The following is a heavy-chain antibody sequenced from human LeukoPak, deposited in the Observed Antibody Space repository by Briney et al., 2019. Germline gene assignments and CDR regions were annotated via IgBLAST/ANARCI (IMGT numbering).Heavy chain of an antibody. Sequence: GASVKVSCKASGYIFTGYYMHWVRQAPGQGLEWMGWINPNSGDTNYAQKFQGRVTVTTDMSTTTVYMELSSLTSEDTAVYYCARGAPPTYYDSRGYLDYWGQGTQVTVSS. CDR1: GYIFTGYY. CDR3: ARGAPPTYYDSRGYLDY. V-gene: IGHV1-2*02. J-gene: IGHJ4*02. CDR2: INPNSGDT. D-gene: IGHD3-22*01.